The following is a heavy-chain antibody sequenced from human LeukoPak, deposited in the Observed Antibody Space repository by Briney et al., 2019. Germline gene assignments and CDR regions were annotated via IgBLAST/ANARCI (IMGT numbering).Heavy chain of an antibody. Sequence: GGSLRLSCAASGFTFSGSAMHWVRQASGKRLEWVGRIRSKANSYATAYAASVKGRFTISRDDSKNTAYLQMNSLKTEDTAVYYCTRNSLMPDAFDIWGQGTMVTVSS. V-gene: IGHV3-73*01. CDR3: TRNSLMPDAFDI. CDR2: IRSKANSYAT. D-gene: IGHD1-14*01. J-gene: IGHJ3*02. CDR1: GFTFSGSA.